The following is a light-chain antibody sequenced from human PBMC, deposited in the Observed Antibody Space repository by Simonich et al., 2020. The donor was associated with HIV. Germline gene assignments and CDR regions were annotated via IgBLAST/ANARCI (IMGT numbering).Light chain of an antibody. CDR2: AAS. CDR1: QGIGNS. CDR3: QQFYSTPQT. Sequence: DIQMTQSPSSLSASVGDRVTVTCRASQGIGNSLAWYQQKPGKAPKLLLYAASRLESGVPYRFSGSGSGTDYTLTISSLQPEDFATYYCQQFYSTPQTFGQGTKVEIK. J-gene: IGKJ1*01. V-gene: IGKV1-NL1*01.